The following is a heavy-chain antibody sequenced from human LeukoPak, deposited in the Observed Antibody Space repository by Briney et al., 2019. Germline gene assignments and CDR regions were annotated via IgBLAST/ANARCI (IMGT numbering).Heavy chain of an antibody. J-gene: IGHJ4*02. CDR1: GFTVSSNY. CDR3: ARGMTTVTPLFDY. CDR2: IFRGGST. Sequence: GGSLRLSCAASGFTVSSNYMSWVRQAPGKGLEWVSVIFRGGSTYYADPVKGRFTISRDNSKNTLYLQMNSLRAEDTAVYYCARGMTTVTPLFDYWGQGTLVTVSS. D-gene: IGHD4-17*01. V-gene: IGHV3-53*01.